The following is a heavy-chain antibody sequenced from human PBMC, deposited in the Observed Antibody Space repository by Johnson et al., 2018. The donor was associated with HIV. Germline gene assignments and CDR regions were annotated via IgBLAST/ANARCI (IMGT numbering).Heavy chain of an antibody. V-gene: IGHV3-33*05. CDR3: ARDNGEDAFDI. CDR1: GFTFSNYG. Sequence: QVQLVESGGGVVHPGGSLRLSCEASGFTFSNYGMHWVRQAPGKGLEWVAFIAHDGSIKHYADSVKGRFTISRDNAKKSLYLQMNSLRVDDTAVYYCARDNGEDAFDIWGQGTMVTVSS. CDR2: IAHDGSIK. J-gene: IGHJ3*02. D-gene: IGHD4-17*01.